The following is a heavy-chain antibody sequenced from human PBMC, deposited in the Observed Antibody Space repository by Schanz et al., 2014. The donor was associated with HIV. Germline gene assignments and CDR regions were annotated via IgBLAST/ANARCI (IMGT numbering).Heavy chain of an antibody. J-gene: IGHJ3*02. CDR2: ISGSGVST. D-gene: IGHD3-16*01. CDR1: GFTFSNFA. CDR3: AQMGAFAAFDI. V-gene: IGHV3-23*01. Sequence: EVQMLESGGGSVQPGGSLRLSCAASGFTFSNFAMSWVRQAPGKGLEWVSSISGSGVSTFYAGSVKGRFAISRDNSRNTLFLQMDSLRVDDTAVYYCAQMGAFAAFDIWGHGTVVTVSS.